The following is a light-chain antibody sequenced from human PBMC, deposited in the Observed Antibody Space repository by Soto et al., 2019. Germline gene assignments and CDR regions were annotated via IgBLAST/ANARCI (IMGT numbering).Light chain of an antibody. CDR1: QGISSY. CDR2: AAS. V-gene: IGKV1-9*01. Sequence: IQLTQSPSSLSASLGDRVTITFLASQGISSYLAWYQQKPGKAPKLLIYAASTLQSGVPSRFSGSGSGTDFTLTISSLQPEDFATYYCQQLNSYPLTFGGGTKVDI. CDR3: QQLNSYPLT. J-gene: IGKJ4*01.